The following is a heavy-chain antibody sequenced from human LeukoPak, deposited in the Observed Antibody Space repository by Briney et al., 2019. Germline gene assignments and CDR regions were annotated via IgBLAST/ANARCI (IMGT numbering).Heavy chain of an antibody. D-gene: IGHD3-10*01. J-gene: IGHJ6*02. CDR3: ARGRGV. V-gene: IGHV3-30-3*01. Sequence: GRSLRLSCAASGFTFSSYHMHWVRQAPGKGLEWVAVISYDTSDRYYADSVKGRFTISRDNSRNTLSLQMNSLRAEDTAVYYCARGRGVWGQGTTDTVSS. CDR2: ISYDTSDR. CDR1: GFTFSSYH.